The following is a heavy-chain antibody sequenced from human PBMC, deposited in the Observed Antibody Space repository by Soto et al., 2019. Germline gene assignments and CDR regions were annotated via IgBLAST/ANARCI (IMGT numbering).Heavy chain of an antibody. V-gene: IGHV3-33*08. CDR1: GFTLRLYA. CDR3: ARDGQQLTPYALDV. CDR2: IWYDGSNK. D-gene: IGHD6-13*01. Sequence: QVQLVESGGGVIQPGRSLRLSCAASGFTLRLYAMHWVRQAPGKGLEWVAQIWYDGSNKYYTDSVKGRFTVSRDDFKNAVFLQMDSLRAENTAVYYCARDGQQLTPYALDVWGQGTTVIVSS. J-gene: IGHJ6*02.